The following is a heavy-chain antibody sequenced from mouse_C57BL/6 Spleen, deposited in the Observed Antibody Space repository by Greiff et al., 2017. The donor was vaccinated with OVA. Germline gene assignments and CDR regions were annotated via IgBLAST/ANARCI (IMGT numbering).Heavy chain of an antibody. J-gene: IGHJ1*03. CDR3: AREELLWYFDV. D-gene: IGHD2-1*01. CDR1: GYAFSSSW. V-gene: IGHV1-82*01. Sequence: VKLVESGPELVKPGASVKISCKASGYAFSSSWMNWVKQRPGKGLEWIGRIYPGDGDTNYNGKFKGKATLTADKSSSTAYMQLSSLTSEDSAVYFCAREELLWYFDVWGTGTTVTVSS. CDR2: IYPGDGDT.